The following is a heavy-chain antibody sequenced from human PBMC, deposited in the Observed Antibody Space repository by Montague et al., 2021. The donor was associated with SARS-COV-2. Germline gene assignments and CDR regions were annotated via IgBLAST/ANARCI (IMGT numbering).Heavy chain of an antibody. CDR2: IIGSGSKT. D-gene: IGHD3-22*01. J-gene: IGHJ3*02. V-gene: IGHV3-23*01. CDR3: AKCQGGYGTFDI. CDR1: GFIFSDYY. Sequence: SLRLSCAASGFIFSDYYMTWVRQAPGKGLEWVSPIIGSGSKTYYADSVKGRFTISRDTANNSLYLQMNILRAEDTAVYYCAKCQGGYGTFDIWGQGTMVTVSS.